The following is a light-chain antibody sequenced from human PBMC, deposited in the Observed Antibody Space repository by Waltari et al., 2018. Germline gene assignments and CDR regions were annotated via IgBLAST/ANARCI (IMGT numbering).Light chain of an antibody. CDR1: SSNIGRKT. V-gene: IGLV1-44*01. Sequence: QSVVTQSPSASGPPGQRVTISCSGSSSNIGRKTVNWYQHLPGTAPKLLIHNKNQRPSGVPDRFSGSKSDTSASLAISGLQSEDEAEYYCAVGDDSLNGWMFGGGTKLTVL. J-gene: IGLJ3*02. CDR3: AVGDDSLNGWM. CDR2: NKN.